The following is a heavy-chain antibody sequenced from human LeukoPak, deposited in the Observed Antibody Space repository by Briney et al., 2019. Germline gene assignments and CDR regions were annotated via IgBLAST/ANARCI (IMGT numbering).Heavy chain of an antibody. D-gene: IGHD4-17*01. CDR3: AKEYYGAFDY. CDR2: ISWNSGSI. J-gene: IGHJ4*02. CDR1: GFTFDDYA. Sequence: PGGSLRLSCAASGFTFDDYAMHWVRQAPGKGLEWVSGISWNSGSIGCADSVKGRFTISRDSAKNSLYLQMNSLRAEDTALYYCAKEYYGAFDYWGQGTLVTVSS. V-gene: IGHV3-9*01.